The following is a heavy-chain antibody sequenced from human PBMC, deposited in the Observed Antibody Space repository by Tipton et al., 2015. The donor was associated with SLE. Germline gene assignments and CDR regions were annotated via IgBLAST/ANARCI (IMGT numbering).Heavy chain of an antibody. V-gene: IGHV4-39*01. J-gene: IGHJ4*02. CDR1: GGSISSSSYY. Sequence: TLSLTCTVSGGSISSSSYYWGWIGQPPGKGLGWIGSIYYSGSTYYNPSLKSRVTISVDTSKNQFSLNLSSVTAADTAMYYCAKTSSRYPYFDYWGQGTLVTVSS. D-gene: IGHD6-13*01. CDR3: AKTSSRYPYFDY. CDR2: IYYSGST.